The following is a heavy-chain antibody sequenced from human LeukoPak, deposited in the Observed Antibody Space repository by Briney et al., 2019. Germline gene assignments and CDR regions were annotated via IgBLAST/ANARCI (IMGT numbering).Heavy chain of an antibody. V-gene: IGHV3-21*01. CDR2: ISSSSSYI. CDR1: GFTFSSYA. D-gene: IGHD6-13*01. J-gene: IGHJ5*02. Sequence: PGGSLRLSCAASGFTFSSYAMSWVRQAPGKGLEWVSSISSSSSYIYYADSVKGRFTISRDNAKNSLYLQMNSLRAEDTAMYYCAREGQLAGGFDPWGQGTLVTVSS. CDR3: AREGQLAGGFDP.